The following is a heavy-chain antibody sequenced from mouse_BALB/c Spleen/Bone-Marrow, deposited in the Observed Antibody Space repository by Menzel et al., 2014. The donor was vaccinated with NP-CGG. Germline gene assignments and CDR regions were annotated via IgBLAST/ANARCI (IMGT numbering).Heavy chain of an antibody. Sequence: VQLKESGGGLVQPGGSLRLSCATSGFTFTDYYMSWVRQPPGKALEWLGFIRNKANGYTTEYSASVKGRFTISRDNSQSILYLQMNTLRAEDSATYCCARDINYGNYWYFDGWGAGTTVTVSS. V-gene: IGHV7-3*02. CDR2: IRNKANGYTT. CDR3: ARDINYGNYWYFDG. CDR1: GFTFTDYY. J-gene: IGHJ1*01. D-gene: IGHD2-1*01.